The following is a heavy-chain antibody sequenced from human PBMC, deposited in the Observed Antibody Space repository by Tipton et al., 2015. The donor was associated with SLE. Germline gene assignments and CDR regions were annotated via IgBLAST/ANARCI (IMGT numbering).Heavy chain of an antibody. CDR3: ALRWPDTWTTVY. Sequence: TLSLTCSVSRGSVNNYYWSWIRQPPGQELEWIGHISSIGTTDYNPSLKSRVTISRDTSQNQPSLALNSVTVADTAVYYCALRWPDTWTTVYWGQGTLVTVSS. CDR2: ISSIGTT. J-gene: IGHJ4*02. V-gene: IGHV4-4*09. CDR1: RGSVNNYY. D-gene: IGHD5-12*01.